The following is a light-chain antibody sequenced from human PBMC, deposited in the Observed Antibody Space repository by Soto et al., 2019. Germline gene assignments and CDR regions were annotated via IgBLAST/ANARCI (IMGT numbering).Light chain of an antibody. CDR1: QSVSSN. J-gene: IGKJ5*01. V-gene: IGKV3-11*01. Sequence: EIGMTQSPVALSVSTGERATLSCRASQSVSSNLAWYQQKPGQAPRLLIYDASNRATGIPARFSGSGSGTDFTLTISSLEPEDFAVYYCQQRSNWPPITFGQGTRLEIK. CDR3: QQRSNWPPIT. CDR2: DAS.